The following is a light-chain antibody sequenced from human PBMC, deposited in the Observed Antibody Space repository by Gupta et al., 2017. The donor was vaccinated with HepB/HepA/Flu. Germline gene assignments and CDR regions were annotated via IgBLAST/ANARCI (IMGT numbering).Light chain of an antibody. CDR2: DIS. CDR1: TGSVTSSHY. CDR3: LLEYNGVRI. Sequence: QAAVTQAPSLPLSPGGTVLPTCGSSTGSVTSSHYPYWFHQRPGQAPRRLIYDISNTDAWTPARFSGSLLGGKAALTLAEARPADETDYYCLLEYNGVRIFGGGTKLTVL. V-gene: IGLV7-46*01. J-gene: IGLJ2*01.